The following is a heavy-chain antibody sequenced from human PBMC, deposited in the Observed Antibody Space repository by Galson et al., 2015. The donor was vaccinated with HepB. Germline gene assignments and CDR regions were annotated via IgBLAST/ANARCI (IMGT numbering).Heavy chain of an antibody. CDR1: GFTFSSYG. D-gene: IGHD5-12*01. Sequence: SLRLSCAASGFTFSSYGMHWVRQAPGKGLEWVAVISYDGSNKYYADSVKGRFTISRDNSKNTLYLQMNSLRAEDTAVYYCARDRRRASPTWYMDVWGKGTTVTVSS. V-gene: IGHV3-30*03. CDR2: ISYDGSNK. J-gene: IGHJ6*03. CDR3: ARDRRRASPTWYMDV.